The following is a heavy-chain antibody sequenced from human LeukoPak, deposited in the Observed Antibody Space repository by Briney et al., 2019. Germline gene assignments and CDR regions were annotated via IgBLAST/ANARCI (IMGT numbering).Heavy chain of an antibody. J-gene: IGHJ4*02. CDR2: ICGSGGST. V-gene: IGHV3-23*01. CDR1: GFTFSSYA. CDR3: AKDRRITLIVVVITPDY. D-gene: IGHD3-22*01. Sequence: PGGSLRLSCAASGFTFSSYAMSWVCQAPRKGLEWVSAICGSGGSTYYADSVKGRFTISRDNSKNTLYLQMNSLRAEDTSVYYCAKDRRITLIVVVITPDYWGQGTLVTVSS.